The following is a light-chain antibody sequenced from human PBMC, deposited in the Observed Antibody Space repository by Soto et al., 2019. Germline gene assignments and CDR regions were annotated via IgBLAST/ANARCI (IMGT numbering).Light chain of an antibody. Sequence: EIVLTQSPGTLSLSPGERATLSCRASQSVSSSYLAWYQQKPGQAPRLLIYGASSRATGIPDRFSGSGSGTDFTLTISRLEPEDFAVYYCQQRSNWPWTFGQETKVEIK. J-gene: IGKJ1*01. CDR3: QQRSNWPWT. CDR2: GAS. CDR1: QSVSSSY. V-gene: IGKV3D-20*02.